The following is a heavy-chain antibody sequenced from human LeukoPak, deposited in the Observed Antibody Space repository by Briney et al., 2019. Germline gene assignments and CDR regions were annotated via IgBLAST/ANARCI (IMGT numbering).Heavy chain of an antibody. V-gene: IGHV1-2*02. CDR2: INPNSGGT. CDR3: ARDPWRRYFDWFTQIDY. CDR1: GYTFTGYY. Sequence: ASVKVSCKAFGYTFTGYYMHWVRQAPGQGLEWMGWINPNSGGTNYAQKFQGRVTMTRDTSISTAYMELSRLRSDDTAVYYCARDPWRRYFDWFTQIDYWGQGTLVTVSS. D-gene: IGHD3-9*01. J-gene: IGHJ4*02.